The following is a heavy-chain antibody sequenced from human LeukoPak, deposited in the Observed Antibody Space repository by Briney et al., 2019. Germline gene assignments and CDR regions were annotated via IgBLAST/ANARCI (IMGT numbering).Heavy chain of an antibody. J-gene: IGHJ4*02. CDR2: ISYDGSNK. V-gene: IGHV3-30*18. CDR3: AKKNASYYDSSGYYLDY. D-gene: IGHD3-22*01. Sequence: GGSPRLSCAASGFTFSSYGMHWVRQAPGKGLEWVAVISYDGSNKYYADSVKGRFTISRDNSKNTLYLQMNSLRAEDTAVYYCAKKNASYYDSSGYYLDYWGQGTLVTVSS. CDR1: GFTFSSYG.